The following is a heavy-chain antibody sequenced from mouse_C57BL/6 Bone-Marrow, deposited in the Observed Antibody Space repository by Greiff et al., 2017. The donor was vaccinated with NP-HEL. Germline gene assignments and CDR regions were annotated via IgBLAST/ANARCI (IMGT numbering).Heavy chain of an antibody. V-gene: IGHV1-82*01. D-gene: IGHD2-1*01. J-gene: IGHJ3*01. Sequence: VQLQQSGPELVKPGASVKISCKASGYAFSSSWMNWVKQRPGKGLEWIGRIYPGDGDTNYNGKFKGKATLTADKSSSTAYMQLSSLTSEDYAVYFCERGVIRFAYWGRGTLVTVAA. CDR1: GYAFSSSW. CDR2: IYPGDGDT. CDR3: ERGVIRFAY.